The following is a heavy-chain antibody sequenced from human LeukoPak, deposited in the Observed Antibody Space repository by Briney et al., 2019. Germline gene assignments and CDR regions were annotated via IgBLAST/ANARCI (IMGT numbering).Heavy chain of an antibody. J-gene: IGHJ4*02. CDR3: ARDSRGYSYGYGDY. Sequence: AGGSLRLSCAASGFTFSSYSMNWVRQAPGKGLEWVSSISSSSYIYYADSVKGRFTISRDNAKNSLYLQMNSLRAEDTAVYYCARDSRGYSYGYGDYWGQGTLVTVSS. D-gene: IGHD5-18*01. CDR1: GFTFSSYS. V-gene: IGHV3-21*01. CDR2: ISSSSYI.